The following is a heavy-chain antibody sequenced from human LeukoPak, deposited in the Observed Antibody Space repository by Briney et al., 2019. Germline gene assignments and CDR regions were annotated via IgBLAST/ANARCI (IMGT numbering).Heavy chain of an antibody. V-gene: IGHV3-7*01. J-gene: IGHJ4*02. CDR3: ARGRRDTQYQVFDY. Sequence: GGSLRLSCVAPGFSFSNYWMNWVRQAPGKGLEWVANIKEDGSEKYYVDSVKGRFTISRDNAKNSLYLQMSSLRDEDTAVYYCARGRRDTQYQVFDYWGQGTLVTVSS. CDR2: IKEDGSEK. D-gene: IGHD2-2*01. CDR1: GFSFSNYW.